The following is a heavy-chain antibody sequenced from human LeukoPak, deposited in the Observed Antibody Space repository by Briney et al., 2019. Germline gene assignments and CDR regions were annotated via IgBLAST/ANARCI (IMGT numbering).Heavy chain of an antibody. D-gene: IGHD4-17*01. CDR3: ASVYGDYGSPASPLDY. V-gene: IGHV4-34*01. CDR2: INHSGST. J-gene: IGHJ4*02. Sequence: PSETLSLTCAVYGGSFSGYYWSWIRQPPGKGLEWIGEINHSGSTNYNPSLKSRVTISVDTSKNQFSLKLSSVTAADTAVYYCASVYGDYGSPASPLDYWGQGTLVTVSS. CDR1: GGSFSGYY.